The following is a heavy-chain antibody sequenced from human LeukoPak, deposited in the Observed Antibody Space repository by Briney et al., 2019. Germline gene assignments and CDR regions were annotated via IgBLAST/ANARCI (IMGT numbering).Heavy chain of an antibody. V-gene: IGHV3-30*04. J-gene: IGHJ4*02. CDR1: GFTFSSYP. CDR3: ARGSYVGGDYFDY. D-gene: IGHD3-10*02. Sequence: PGSPLRLPCAASGFTFSSYPMHWLRQATGKGLEWVADISYGGSNKYCADSVKGRFTISRDNSENTLYLQMNSLRAEDTAVYYCARGSYVGGDYFDYWGQGTLVTVSS. CDR2: ISYGGSNK.